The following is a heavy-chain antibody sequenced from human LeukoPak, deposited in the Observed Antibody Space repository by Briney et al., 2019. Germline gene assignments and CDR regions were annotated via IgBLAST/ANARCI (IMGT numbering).Heavy chain of an antibody. CDR3: AKDDCSSYSCYRTYAFDI. D-gene: IGHD2-2*01. V-gene: IGHV3-23*01. Sequence: GGSLRLSCAASGFTFSSYAVSWVRQAPGKGLEWVSAISGSGGSTYYADSVKGRFTISRDNSKNTLYVQMNSLRAEDTVVYYCAKDDCSSYSCYRTYAFDIWGQGTMVTVSS. CDR1: GFTFSSYA. CDR2: ISGSGGST. J-gene: IGHJ3*02.